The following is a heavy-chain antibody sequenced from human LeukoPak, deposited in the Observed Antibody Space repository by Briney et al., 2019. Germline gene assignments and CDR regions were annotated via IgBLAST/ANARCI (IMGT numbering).Heavy chain of an antibody. V-gene: IGHV1-2*06. Sequence: ASVKVSCKASGYTFTGYYVHWVRQAPGQGLEWMGRINPNSGDTNYAQKFQGRVTMPRATSISTAYMELSRLRSDDTAVYYCARDYCGGDCFPDYWGQGTLVTVSS. D-gene: IGHD2-21*02. CDR2: INPNSGDT. CDR3: ARDYCGGDCFPDY. CDR1: GYTFTGYY. J-gene: IGHJ4*02.